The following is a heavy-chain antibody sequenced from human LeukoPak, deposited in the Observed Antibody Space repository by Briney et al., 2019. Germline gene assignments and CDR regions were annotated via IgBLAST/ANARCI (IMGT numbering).Heavy chain of an antibody. J-gene: IGHJ4*02. Sequence: GGSLRLSCAASGLTFSNYAMSWVRQAPGKGLEWVSGISGSGGYTYYADSVKGRFTISGDNSKNTLYLQMNSLRAEDTAIYYCAKDPYYDFWSGYYYFDYWGQGTLVTVSS. CDR3: AKDPYYDFWSGYYYFDY. CDR2: ISGSGGYT. CDR1: GLTFSNYA. D-gene: IGHD3-3*01. V-gene: IGHV3-23*01.